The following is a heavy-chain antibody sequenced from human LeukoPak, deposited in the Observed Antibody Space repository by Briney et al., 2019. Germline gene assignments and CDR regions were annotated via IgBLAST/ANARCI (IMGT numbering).Heavy chain of an antibody. CDR2: ISGSGGST. D-gene: IGHD6-19*01. CDR3: AKDRPRLAVAGSHFDY. V-gene: IGHV3-23*01. J-gene: IGHJ4*02. Sequence: GGSLRLSCAASGFTFSSYAMSWVRQAPGKGLEWVSAISGSGGSTYYADSVKGRFTISRDNSKNTLYLQMNSLRAEDTAVYYCAKDRPRLAVAGSHFDYWGQGTLVTVSS. CDR1: GFTFSSYA.